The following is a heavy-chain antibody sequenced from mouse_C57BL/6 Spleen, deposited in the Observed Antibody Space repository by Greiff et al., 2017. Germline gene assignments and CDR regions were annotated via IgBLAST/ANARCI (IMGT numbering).Heavy chain of an antibody. CDR2: IYPRSGNT. CDR1: GYTFTSYG. V-gene: IGHV1-81*01. D-gene: IGHD1-1*01. Sequence: QVQLQQSGAALARPGASVKLSCKASGYTFTSYGISWVKQRTGQGLEWIGEIYPRSGNTYYNEKFKGKATLTAAKSSSTAYMELRSLTSEDSAVYFCARSYYYGSSLYYFDYWGQGTTLTVAS. CDR3: ARSYYYGSSLYYFDY. J-gene: IGHJ2*01.